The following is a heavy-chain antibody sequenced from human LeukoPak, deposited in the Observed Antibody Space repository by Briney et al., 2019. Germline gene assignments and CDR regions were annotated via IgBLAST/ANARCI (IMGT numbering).Heavy chain of an antibody. Sequence: GESLKISCKGSGYSFTSYWIGWVRQMPGKGLEWMGIIYPGDSDTRYSPSFQGQVTISADKSISTAYLQWSSLKASDTAMYYCARHGGYGDFLTEYFQHWGQGTLVTVSS. CDR2: IYPGDSDT. V-gene: IGHV5-51*01. CDR1: GYSFTSYW. CDR3: ARHGGYGDFLTEYFQH. J-gene: IGHJ1*01. D-gene: IGHD4-17*01.